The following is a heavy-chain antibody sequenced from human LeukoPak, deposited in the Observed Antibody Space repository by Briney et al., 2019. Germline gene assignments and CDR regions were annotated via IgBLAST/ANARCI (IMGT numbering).Heavy chain of an antibody. J-gene: IGHJ6*02. CDR3: ARAGFVTTVTTLDESGMDV. CDR1: GFTFSDYY. D-gene: IGHD4-17*01. V-gene: IGHV3-11*01. Sequence: PGGSLRLSCAASGFTFSDYYMSWIRQAPGKGLEWVSYISSSGSTIYYADSVKGRFTISRDNAKNSLYLQMNSLRAEDTAVYYCARAGFVTTVTTLDESGMDVWGQGTTVTVSS. CDR2: ISSSGSTI.